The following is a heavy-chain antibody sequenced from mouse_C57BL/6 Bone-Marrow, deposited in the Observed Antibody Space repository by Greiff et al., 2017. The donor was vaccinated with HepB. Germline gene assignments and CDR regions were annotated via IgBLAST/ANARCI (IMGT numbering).Heavy chain of an antibody. J-gene: IGHJ4*01. CDR3: ARHDYPYAMDY. Sequence: EVQRVESGGGLVQPGGSLKLSCAASGFTFSDYYMYWVRQTPEKRLEWVAYISNGGGSTYYPDTVKGRFTISRDNAKHTLYLQMSRLKSEDTAMYYCARHDYPYAMDYWGQGTSVTVSS. CDR1: GFTFSDYY. CDR2: ISNGGGST. D-gene: IGHD2-4*01. V-gene: IGHV5-12*01.